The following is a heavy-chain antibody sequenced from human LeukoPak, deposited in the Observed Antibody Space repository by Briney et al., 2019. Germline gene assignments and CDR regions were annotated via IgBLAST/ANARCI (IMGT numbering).Heavy chain of an antibody. J-gene: IGHJ4*02. V-gene: IGHV4-34*01. Sequence: PSETLSLTCAVYGGSFSGYYWSWIRQPPGKGLEWIGEINHSGSTNYNPSLKSRVTISVDTSKNQFSLKLSSVTAADTAVYYCVRGGTSCYLCSITFDYWGQGTLVTVSS. D-gene: IGHD2-2*01. CDR1: GGSFSGYY. CDR3: VRGGTSCYLCSITFDY. CDR2: INHSGST.